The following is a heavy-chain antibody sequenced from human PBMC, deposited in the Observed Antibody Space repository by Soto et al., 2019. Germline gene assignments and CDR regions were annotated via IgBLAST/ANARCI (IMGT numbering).Heavy chain of an antibody. D-gene: IGHD2-15*01. CDR3: ARVVVVVAATRGWFDP. J-gene: IGHJ5*02. CDR2: ISSSSSYI. CDR1: GFTFSSYS. Sequence: EVQLVESGGGLVKPGGSLRLSCAASGFTFSSYSMNWVRQAPGKGLEWVSSISSSSSYIYYADSVKGRFTISRDNAKNSLYRQMTGLRAEDTAVYYCARVVVVVAATRGWFDPWGQGTLVTVSS. V-gene: IGHV3-21*01.